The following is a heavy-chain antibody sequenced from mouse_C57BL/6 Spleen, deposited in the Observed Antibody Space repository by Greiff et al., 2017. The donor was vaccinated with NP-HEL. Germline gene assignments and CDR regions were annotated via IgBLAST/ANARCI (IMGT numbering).Heavy chain of an antibody. J-gene: IGHJ1*03. Sequence: EVKLQESGPGLVKPSQSLSLTCSVTGYSITSGYYWNWIRQFPGNKLEWMGYISYDGSNNYNPSLKNRISITRDTSKNQFFLKLNSVTTEDTATYYCARDATTVVDYWYFDVWGTGTTVTVSS. CDR1: GYSITSGYY. V-gene: IGHV3-6*01. CDR2: ISYDGSN. D-gene: IGHD1-1*01. CDR3: ARDATTVVDYWYFDV.